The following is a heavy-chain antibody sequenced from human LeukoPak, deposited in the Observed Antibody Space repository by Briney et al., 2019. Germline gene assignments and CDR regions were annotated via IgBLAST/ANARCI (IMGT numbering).Heavy chain of an antibody. CDR2: INHSGST. J-gene: IGHJ4*02. D-gene: IGHD5-12*01. CDR3: ARGLGYSGYEYDY. V-gene: IGHV4-34*01. Sequence: SETLSLTCAVYGGSFSGYYWSWIRQPPGKGLEWIGEINHSGSTNYNPSLKSRVTISVDTSKNQFSLKLSSVTAADTAVYYCARGLGYSGYEYDYWGQGTLVTVSS. CDR1: GGSFSGYY.